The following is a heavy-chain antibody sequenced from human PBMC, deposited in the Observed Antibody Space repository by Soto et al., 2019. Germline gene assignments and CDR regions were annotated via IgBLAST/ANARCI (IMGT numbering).Heavy chain of an antibody. Sequence: VGSLRLSWAASGFTFSSYAIHWVRQAPGKGLEYVSAISSNGGSTYYANSVKGRFTISRDNSKNTLYLQMGSLRAEDMAVYYCARALYYDFWSGYYLRSCYIDVWGKGTTVTVSS. D-gene: IGHD3-3*01. J-gene: IGHJ6*03. CDR2: ISSNGGST. CDR1: GFTFSSYA. V-gene: IGHV3-64*01. CDR3: ARALYYDFWSGYYLRSCYIDV.